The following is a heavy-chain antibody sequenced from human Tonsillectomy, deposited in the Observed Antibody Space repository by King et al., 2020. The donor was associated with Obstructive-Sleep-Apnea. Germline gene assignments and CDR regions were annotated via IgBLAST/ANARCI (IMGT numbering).Heavy chain of an antibody. V-gene: IGHV3-13*01. Sequence: VQLVESGGGLVQRGGSLRLCCAASVFTFSSYDMHWVRQATGIGLELVSPIGTAGSTYYAGSVRGRFTISRENAKNSLYLQMNSLGAGDTAVYYCVRVNNHFSGAYDIWGQGTMVTVSS. CDR1: VFTFSSYD. D-gene: IGHD1/OR15-1a*01. J-gene: IGHJ3*02. CDR3: VRVNNHFSGAYDI. CDR2: IGTAGST.